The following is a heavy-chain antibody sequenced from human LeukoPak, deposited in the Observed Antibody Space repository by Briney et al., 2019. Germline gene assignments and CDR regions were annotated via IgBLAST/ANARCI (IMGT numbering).Heavy chain of an antibody. CDR1: GFTFTDYY. CDR2: ISGSGSII. J-gene: IGHJ4*02. D-gene: IGHD3-10*01. Sequence: GGSLRLSCAASGFTFTDYYMGWIRQAPGKGLEWVSYISGSGSIINYADSVKGRFTISRDNAQNSVFLQLNSLRAEDTAVYYCARDGLGSYDYRGQGTLVTVSS. V-gene: IGHV3-11*04. CDR3: ARDGLGSYDY.